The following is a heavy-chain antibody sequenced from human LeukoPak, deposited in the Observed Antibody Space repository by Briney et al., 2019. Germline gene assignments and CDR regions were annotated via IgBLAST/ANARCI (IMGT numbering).Heavy chain of an antibody. D-gene: IGHD5-12*01. V-gene: IGHV3-21*01. Sequence: GGSLRLSCAASGFTFSSYSMNWVRQAPGKGLEWVSSISSSSSYIYYADSVKGRFTISRDNAKNSLYLQMNSLRAEDTAVYYCARTLDGGHIVATGSFDYWGQGTLVTVSS. CDR1: GFTFSSYS. CDR3: ARTLDGGHIVATGSFDY. J-gene: IGHJ4*02. CDR2: ISSSSSYI.